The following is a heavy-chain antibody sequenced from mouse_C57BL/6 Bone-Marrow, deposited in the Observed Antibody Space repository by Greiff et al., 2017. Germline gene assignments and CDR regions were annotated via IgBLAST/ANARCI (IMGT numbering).Heavy chain of an antibody. CDR1: GYTFTSYW. CDR2: IHPSDSDT. CDR3: AIQGVITTVVATSYFDY. V-gene: IGHV1-74*01. D-gene: IGHD1-1*01. J-gene: IGHJ2*01. Sequence: QVQLQQPGAELVKPGASVKVSCKASGYTFTSYWMHWVKQRPGQGLEWIGRIHPSDSDTNYNQKFKGKATLTVDKSSSTAYMQLSSLKSEDSAVYYCAIQGVITTVVATSYFDYWGQGTTLTVSS.